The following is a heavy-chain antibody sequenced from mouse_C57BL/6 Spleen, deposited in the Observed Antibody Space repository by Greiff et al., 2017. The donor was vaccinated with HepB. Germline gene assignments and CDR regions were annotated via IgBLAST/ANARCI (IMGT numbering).Heavy chain of an antibody. CDR2: IYPRSGNT. CDR3: ARHYDYDGPDY. J-gene: IGHJ4*01. V-gene: IGHV1-81*01. D-gene: IGHD2-4*01. CDR1: GYTFTSYG. Sequence: LVESGAELARPGASVKLSCKASGYTFTSYGISWVKQRTGQGLEWIGEIYPRSGNTYYNEKFKGKATLTADKSSSTAYMELRSLTSEDSAVYFCARHYDYDGPDYWGQGTSVTVSS.